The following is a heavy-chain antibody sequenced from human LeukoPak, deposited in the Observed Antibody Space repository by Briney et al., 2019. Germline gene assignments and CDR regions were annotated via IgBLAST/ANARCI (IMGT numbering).Heavy chain of an antibody. D-gene: IGHD2-21*01. CDR1: GYTCTGYY. CDR2: INPNSGGT. J-gene: IGHJ4*02. CDR3: AREGGIGQYYFDY. V-gene: IGHV1-2*02. Sequence: ASVKVSCKASGYTCTGYYMHWVRQAPGQGLEWMGWINPNSGGTNYAQKFQGRVTMTRDTSISTAYMELSRLRSDDTAVYYCAREGGIGQYYFDYWGQGTLVTVSS.